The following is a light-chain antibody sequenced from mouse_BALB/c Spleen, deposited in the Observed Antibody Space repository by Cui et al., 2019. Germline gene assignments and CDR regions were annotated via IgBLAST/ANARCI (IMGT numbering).Light chain of an antibody. V-gene: IGKV10-94*01. CDR1: QNINVW. CDR3: QQGQSYPHT. J-gene: IGKJ4*01. CDR2: KAS. Sequence: DIQMNQSPSSLPASLGDTITITCHASQNINVWLSWYQQKPGNIPKLLIYKASNLHTGVPSRFSGSGSGTGFTLTISSLQPEDIATYYCQQGQSYPHTFGSGTKLEIK.